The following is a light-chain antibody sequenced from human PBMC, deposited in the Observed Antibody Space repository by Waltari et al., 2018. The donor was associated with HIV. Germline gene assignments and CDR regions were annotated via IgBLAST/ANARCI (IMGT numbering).Light chain of an antibody. J-gene: IGKJ4*01. CDR1: QNVDDK. V-gene: IGKV3D-15*01. CDR2: HSS. CDR3: QQYHHWPPLT. Sequence: TQSPATISVSPGGSVTVPCRASQNVDDKLAWYQQKPGQSPRLLIDHSSVRAAGVPTRFGGAGSATNFTLTITSLQSEDFALYFCQQYHHWPPLTFGGGSRVELK.